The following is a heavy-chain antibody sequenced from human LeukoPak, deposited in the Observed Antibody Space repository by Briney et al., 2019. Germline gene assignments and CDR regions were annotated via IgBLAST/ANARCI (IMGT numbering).Heavy chain of an antibody. Sequence: SETLSLTCTVSGGSISSYYWSWIRQPAGKGLEWIGRIYTSGNTNYNPSLKSRVTMSVDTSKNQFSLKLSSATAADTAVYYCARGDGDCSSTSCYASAFDIWGQGTMVTVSS. CDR2: IYTSGNT. V-gene: IGHV4-4*07. CDR1: GGSISSYY. D-gene: IGHD2-2*01. CDR3: ARGDGDCSSTSCYASAFDI. J-gene: IGHJ3*02.